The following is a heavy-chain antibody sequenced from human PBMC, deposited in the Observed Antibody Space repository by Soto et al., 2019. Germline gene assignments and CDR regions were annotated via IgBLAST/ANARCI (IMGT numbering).Heavy chain of an antibody. V-gene: IGHV3-15*07. J-gene: IGHJ6*02. Sequence: PGGSLRLSCAASGFTFSNAWMNWVRQAPGKGLEWVGRIKSKTDGGTTDYAAPVKGRFTISRDDSKNTLYPQMNSLKTEDTAVYYCTTTGYSSGWYVSGYGMDVWGQGTTVTVSS. D-gene: IGHD6-19*01. CDR3: TTTGYSSGWYVSGYGMDV. CDR2: IKSKTDGGTT. CDR1: GFTFSNAW.